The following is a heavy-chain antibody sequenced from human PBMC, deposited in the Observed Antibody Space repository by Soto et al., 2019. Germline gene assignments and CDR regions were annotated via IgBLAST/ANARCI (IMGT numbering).Heavy chain of an antibody. CDR2: IIPIFGTA. CDR3: ASIRGQQLVFMDY. J-gene: IGHJ4*02. V-gene: IGHV1-69*13. CDR1: GGTFSSYA. Sequence: SVKVSCKASGGTFSSYAISWVRQAPGQGLEWMGGIIPIFGTANYAQKFQGRVTITADESTSTAYMELSSLRSEDAAVYYCASIRGQQLVFMDYWGQGTLVTVSS. D-gene: IGHD6-13*01.